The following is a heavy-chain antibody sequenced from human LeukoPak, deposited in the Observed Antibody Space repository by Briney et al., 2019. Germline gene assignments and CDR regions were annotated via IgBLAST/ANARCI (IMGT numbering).Heavy chain of an antibody. CDR3: AKDVSALWFGELSWYFDN. D-gene: IGHD3-10*01. CDR1: GFSGFTFSRYG. J-gene: IGHJ4*02. CDR2: ISGSGDTS. V-gene: IGHV3-23*01. Sequence: GGSLRLSCAASGFSGFTFSRYGMNWVRQAPGKELGWVSHISGSGDTSYYADSVKGRFTISRDNFENTLYLQMNSLRAEDTAIYYCAKDVSALWFGELSWYFDNWGQGNLVTVSS.